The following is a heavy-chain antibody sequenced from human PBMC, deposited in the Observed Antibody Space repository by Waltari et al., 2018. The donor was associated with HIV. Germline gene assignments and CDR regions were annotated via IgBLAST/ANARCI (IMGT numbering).Heavy chain of an antibody. CDR3: ARDPLWRGGNRGQSPH. Sequence: EVPLVESGGGLVQPGGSLRPPCAGSGLYFIRTYLSWARQAPGKGLEWVSIMYSGGTTHYADSVKGRFTTSRDHSKNTLYLQMNSLRAEDTAMYYCARDPLWRGGNRGQSPHWGQGTLVTVSS. CDR1: GLYFIRTY. CDR2: MYSGGTT. D-gene: IGHD3-10*01. V-gene: IGHV3-66*01. J-gene: IGHJ4*02.